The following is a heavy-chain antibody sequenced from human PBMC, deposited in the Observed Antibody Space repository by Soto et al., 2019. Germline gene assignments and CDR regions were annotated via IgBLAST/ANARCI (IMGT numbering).Heavy chain of an antibody. Sequence: QVQLVQSGAEVKKPGASVKVSCKASGDTFTDYYIHWVRQAPGQGLEWMGKVNPSGGHTTYAQHFLGRITMTRDTSNSTRSMARTSLTSEDTAVYYCARGGHLVVVTAALDYWGQGTLVTVSS. D-gene: IGHD2-21*02. J-gene: IGHJ4*02. CDR2: VNPSGGHT. V-gene: IGHV1-46*01. CDR1: GDTFTDYY. CDR3: ARGGHLVVVTAALDY.